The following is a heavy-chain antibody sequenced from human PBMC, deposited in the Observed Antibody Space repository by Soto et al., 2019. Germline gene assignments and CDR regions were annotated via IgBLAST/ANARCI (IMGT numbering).Heavy chain of an antibody. Sequence: GGSLRLSCAASGFTFDDYAMHWVRQAPGKGLEWVSGISWNSGSIGYADSVKGRFTISRDNAKNSLYLQMNSLRAEDTALYYCAKEGGSGWFIGAFDIWGQGTVVTVSS. CDR2: ISWNSGSI. CDR3: AKEGGSGWFIGAFDI. CDR1: GFTFDDYA. J-gene: IGHJ3*02. V-gene: IGHV3-9*01. D-gene: IGHD6-19*01.